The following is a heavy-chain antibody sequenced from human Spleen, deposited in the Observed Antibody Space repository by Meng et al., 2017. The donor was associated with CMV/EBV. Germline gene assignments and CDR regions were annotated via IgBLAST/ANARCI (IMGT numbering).Heavy chain of an antibody. Sequence: VSRESSGYPFIGYGISWVRQAPGKGLEWMWWISGYNGRTNYAQSFQGRLTLTTDTSTSTVYMEVTSLTSEDTATYYCARGAGADHWGQGTLVTVSS. CDR2: ISGYNGRT. J-gene: IGHJ4*02. D-gene: IGHD6-25*01. CDR1: GYPFIGYG. V-gene: IGHV1-18*01. CDR3: ARGAGADH.